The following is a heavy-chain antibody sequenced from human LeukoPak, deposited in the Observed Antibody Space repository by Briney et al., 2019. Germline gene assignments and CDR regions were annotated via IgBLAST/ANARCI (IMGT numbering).Heavy chain of an antibody. J-gene: IGHJ4*02. CDR1: GGSISSSSYY. V-gene: IGHV4-39*07. CDR2: IYYSGST. D-gene: IGHD3-10*01. Sequence: SETLSLTCTVSGGSISSSSYYWGWIRQPPGKGLEWIGSIYYSGSTYYNPSLKSRVTISVDTSKNQFSLKLSSVSAADTAVYYCARSYFGSGTFNGFDYWGQGTLVTVSS. CDR3: ARSYFGSGTFNGFDY.